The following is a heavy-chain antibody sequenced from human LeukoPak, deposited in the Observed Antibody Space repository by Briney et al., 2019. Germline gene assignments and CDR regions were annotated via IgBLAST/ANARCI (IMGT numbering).Heavy chain of an antibody. D-gene: IGHD1-14*01. CDR3: ARGRRYRYFDY. V-gene: IGHV4-59*01. Sequence: SETLSLTCTVSGGSISTYYWNWIRQPPGKGLEWIGYIYHSGSTNYNPSLQSRVTISVDTSKNQFSLNLNSVTAADTAVYYCARGRRYRYFDYWGQGTLVTVSS. J-gene: IGHJ4*02. CDR1: GGSISTYY. CDR2: IYHSGST.